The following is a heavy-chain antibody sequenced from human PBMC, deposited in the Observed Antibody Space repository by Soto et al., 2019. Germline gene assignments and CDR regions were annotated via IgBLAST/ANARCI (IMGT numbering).Heavy chain of an antibody. V-gene: IGHV4-34*01. J-gene: IGHJ3*02. Sequence: QVHLQQWGAGLLKPSETLSLTCGVYGGSFGTSYWAWIRQSPEKGLEWIGEINHNGDSNYNPSLKMRVTISLDMSENQFSLKLTPVAAADTAVYYCARVTRFPAAFDIWGQGTPVIVSS. CDR3: ARVTRFPAAFDI. CDR1: GGSFGTSY. CDR2: INHNGDS.